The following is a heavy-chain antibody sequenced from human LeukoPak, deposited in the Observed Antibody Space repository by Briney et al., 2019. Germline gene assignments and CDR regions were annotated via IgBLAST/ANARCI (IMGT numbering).Heavy chain of an antibody. J-gene: IGHJ4*02. V-gene: IGHV3-23*01. Sequence: GGSLRLSCAASGFTFSSYAMSWVRQAPGKGLEWVSAISGSGGSTYYADSVKGRFTISRDNSKNTLYLQMNSLGAEDTAVYYCAKDLAVVPRYYFDYWGQGTLVTVSS. CDR3: AKDLAVVPRYYFDY. D-gene: IGHD4-23*01. CDR2: ISGSGGST. CDR1: GFTFSSYA.